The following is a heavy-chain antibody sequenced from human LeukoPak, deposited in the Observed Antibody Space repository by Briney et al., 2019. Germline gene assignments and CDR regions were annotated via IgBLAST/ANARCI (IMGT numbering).Heavy chain of an antibody. CDR1: GYTFTDYY. J-gene: IGHJ4*02. D-gene: IGHD5-18*01. V-gene: IGHV1-2*02. Sequence: ASVKVSCKASGYTFTDYYMYWVRQAPGQGLEWMGWINPSSGGTNHAQKFQGRVTMTRDTSITTAYLELSRLTSDDTAVYYCARVSGYSYGYPIDYWGQGTLVTVSS. CDR3: ARVSGYSYGYPIDY. CDR2: INPSSGGT.